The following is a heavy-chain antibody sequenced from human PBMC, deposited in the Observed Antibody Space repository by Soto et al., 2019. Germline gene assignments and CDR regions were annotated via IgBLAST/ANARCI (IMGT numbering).Heavy chain of an antibody. CDR3: ARDGGRHSGGIDY. Sequence: QVQLVQSGAEVKKPGSSVKVSCKASGGTFSSYSINWVRQAPGHGLEWMGEIIPIFGTANYAQKFQGRVTITADESTSTADMELSSLRSEDTAVYYCARDGGRHSGGIDYWGQGTLVTVSS. CDR2: IIPIFGTA. CDR1: GGTFSSYS. D-gene: IGHD1-26*01. V-gene: IGHV1-69*01. J-gene: IGHJ4*02.